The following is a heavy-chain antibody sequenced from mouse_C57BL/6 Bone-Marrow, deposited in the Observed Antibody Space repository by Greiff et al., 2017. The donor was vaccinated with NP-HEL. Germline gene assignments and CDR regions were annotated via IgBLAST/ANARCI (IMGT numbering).Heavy chain of an antibody. D-gene: IGHD2-2*01. Sequence: VQLQQSGAELVKPGASVKLSCKASGYTFTSYWMQWVNQRPGQGLEWIGEIDPSDSYTNYNQKFKGKATLTVDTSSSTAYMQLSSLTSEDSAVYYCARGGVRGYWGQGTTLTVSS. CDR2: IDPSDSYT. CDR3: ARGGVRGY. J-gene: IGHJ2*01. CDR1: GYTFTSYW. V-gene: IGHV1-50*01.